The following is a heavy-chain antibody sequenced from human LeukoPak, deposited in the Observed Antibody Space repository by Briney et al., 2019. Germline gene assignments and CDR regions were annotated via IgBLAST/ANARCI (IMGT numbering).Heavy chain of an antibody. D-gene: IGHD3-22*01. Sequence: SETLSLTCAVYGGSFSGYYWSWLRQPPGKGLEWIGEINHSGSTNYNPSLKSRVTISVDTSKNQFSLKLSSVTAADTAVYYCARNNYYDSSGSYAFDIWGQGTMVTVSS. J-gene: IGHJ3*02. CDR1: GGSFSGYY. V-gene: IGHV4-34*01. CDR3: ARNNYYDSSGSYAFDI. CDR2: INHSGST.